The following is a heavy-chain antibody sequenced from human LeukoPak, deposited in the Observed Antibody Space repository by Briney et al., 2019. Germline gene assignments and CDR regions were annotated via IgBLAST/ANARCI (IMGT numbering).Heavy chain of an antibody. Sequence: GGSLGLSCAASGFTVSSNYMSWVRQAPGKGLEWVSVIYSGGSTYYADSVKGRFTISRDNSKNTLYLQMNSLRAEDTAVYYCARASRGYYNWFDPWGQGTLVTVSS. V-gene: IGHV3-66*02. CDR1: GFTVSSNY. J-gene: IGHJ5*02. CDR3: ARASRGYYNWFDP. CDR2: IYSGGST. D-gene: IGHD5-18*01.